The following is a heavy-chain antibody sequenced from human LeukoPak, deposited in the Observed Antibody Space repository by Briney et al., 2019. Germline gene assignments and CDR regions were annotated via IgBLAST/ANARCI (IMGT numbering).Heavy chain of an antibody. CDR1: GFTFSSYS. J-gene: IGHJ4*02. D-gene: IGHD3-10*01. CDR3: AREGTYYGY. V-gene: IGHV3-21*01. CDR2: ISSSSNYI. Sequence: PGGSLRLSCAASGFTFSSYSMNWVRQAPGKGLEWVSSISSSSNYIYYADSVKGRFTISRDNAKDSLYLQMSSLRAEDTAVYYCAREGTYYGYWGQGTLVTVSS.